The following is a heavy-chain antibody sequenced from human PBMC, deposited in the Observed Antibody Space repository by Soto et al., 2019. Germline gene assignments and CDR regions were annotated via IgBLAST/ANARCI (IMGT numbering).Heavy chain of an antibody. CDR3: VRPYYYDNSGYYFDY. J-gene: IGHJ4*02. V-gene: IGHV3-21*01. D-gene: IGHD3-22*01. Sequence: GGSLRLSCAASGFTFSTFSMNWVRQAPGKGLEWVSSISSSSSYIYYADSVKGRFTISRDNAKNSLYLQMNSLRAEDTAVYYCVRPYYYDNSGYYFDYWGLGTLVTVSS. CDR2: ISSSSSYI. CDR1: GFTFSTFS.